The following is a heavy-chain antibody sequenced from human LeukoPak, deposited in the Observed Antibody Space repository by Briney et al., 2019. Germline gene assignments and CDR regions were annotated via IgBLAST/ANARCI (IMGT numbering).Heavy chain of an antibody. Sequence: GGSLRLSCAASGFTFSSYGMHWVRQAPGKGLEWVAVISYDGSNKYYADSVKGRFTISRDNAKNSLYLQMNSLRAEDTALYYCARRNSSGYYYYMDVWGKGTTVTVSS. CDR2: ISYDGSNK. V-gene: IGHV3-30*03. CDR3: ARRNSSGYYYYMDV. CDR1: GFTFSSYG. J-gene: IGHJ6*03. D-gene: IGHD3-22*01.